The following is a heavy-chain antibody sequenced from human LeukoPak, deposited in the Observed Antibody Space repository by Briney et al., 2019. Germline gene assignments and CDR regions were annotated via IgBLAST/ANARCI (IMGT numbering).Heavy chain of an antibody. CDR2: ISFSGST. D-gene: IGHD3-10*01. J-gene: IGHJ5*02. V-gene: IGHV4-59*01. CDR3: ARDQYHGSGTYAWFDP. CDR1: GASISNYY. Sequence: SETLSLTCTVSGASISNYYWSWIRQTPGKKLEWIAYISFSGSTNYNPSLKSRVTTSLDRSKNQFSLKLSSVTAADTAASYCARDQYHGSGTYAWFDPWGQGTLVTVSS.